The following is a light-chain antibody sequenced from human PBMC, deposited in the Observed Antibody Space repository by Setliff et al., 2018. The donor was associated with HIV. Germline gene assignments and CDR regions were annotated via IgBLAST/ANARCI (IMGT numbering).Light chain of an antibody. CDR3: SSYTSSSTYG. J-gene: IGLJ1*01. V-gene: IGLV2-14*01. Sequence: QSALTQPASVSGSPGQSITISCTGTSSDVGGYKSVSWYQQHPGKAPKLMIYEVSNRPSGVSNRFSGSKSGNTASLTISGLQAEDEADYYCSSYTSSSTYGFGTGTKVTVL. CDR2: EVS. CDR1: SSDVGGYKS.